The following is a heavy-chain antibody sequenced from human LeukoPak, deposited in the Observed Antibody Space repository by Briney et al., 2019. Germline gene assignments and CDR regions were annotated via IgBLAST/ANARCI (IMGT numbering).Heavy chain of an antibody. CDR1: GYTFTSYG. Sequence: GASVKVSCKASGYTFTSYGISWVRQAPGQGLEWMGWISAYNGNTNYAQKLQGRVTMTTDTSTSTAYMELSSLRSEDTAVYYCARGDTIFGVVIQLDYWGQGTLVTVSS. J-gene: IGHJ4*02. CDR3: ARGDTIFGVVIQLDY. V-gene: IGHV1-18*01. D-gene: IGHD3-3*01. CDR2: ISAYNGNT.